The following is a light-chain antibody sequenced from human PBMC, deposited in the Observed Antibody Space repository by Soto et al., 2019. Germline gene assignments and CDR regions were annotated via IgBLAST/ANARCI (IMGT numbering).Light chain of an antibody. CDR3: CSYAGSYTFVV. V-gene: IGLV2-11*01. Sequence: QSALTQPRSVSGSPGQSVTISCTGTSSDVGGYNYVSWYQQHPGKAPKLMIYDVSKRPSGVPDRFSGSKSGHTASLTISGLQADDEADYYCCSYAGSYTFVVFGGGTKLTVL. CDR2: DVS. CDR1: SSDVGGYNY. J-gene: IGLJ2*01.